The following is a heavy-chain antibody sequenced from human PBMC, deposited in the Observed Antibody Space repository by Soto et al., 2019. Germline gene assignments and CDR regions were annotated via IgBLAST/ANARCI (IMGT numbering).Heavy chain of an antibody. CDR1: GYTSTTYG. D-gene: IGHD6-13*01. CDR2: ISAYTGHT. CDR3: ARGWDSSSWSTYFDY. Sequence: QVQLVQSGAEVKKPGASVKVSCKASGYTSTTYGITWVRQAPGQGLEWMGWISAYTGHTKYTQRLQGRVTMTTDPSTSTAYMELKSLRSDDTAVYYCARGWDSSSWSTYFDYWGQGTLVTVSS. J-gene: IGHJ4*02. V-gene: IGHV1-18*01.